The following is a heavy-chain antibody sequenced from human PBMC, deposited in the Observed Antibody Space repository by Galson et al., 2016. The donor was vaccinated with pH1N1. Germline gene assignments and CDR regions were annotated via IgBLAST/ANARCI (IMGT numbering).Heavy chain of an antibody. CDR1: GSSFTSYW. D-gene: IGHD2-21*01. Sequence: QSGAEVTKPGESLKISCKGSGSSFTSYWIGWVRQMPGKGLEWMGIIYPGDSDTRYSPSFQGQVTISADKSISTAYLQWSSLKASGTAMYYCARIGSDDPIYYYYMDVWGKGTTVTVSS. V-gene: IGHV5-51*03. J-gene: IGHJ6*03. CDR2: IYPGDSDT. CDR3: ARIGSDDPIYYYYMDV.